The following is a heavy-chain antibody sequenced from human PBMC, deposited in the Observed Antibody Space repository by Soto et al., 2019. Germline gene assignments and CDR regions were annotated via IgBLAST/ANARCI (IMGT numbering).Heavy chain of an antibody. J-gene: IGHJ4*02. CDR3: ARGATVTQYDY. D-gene: IGHD4-17*01. Sequence: SETLSLTCTVSGVSVSSGSFFWAWIRQPPGKGLEWIGFGSYSGTTNYNPSLKSRVTISVDTSRSQISLKVSSLTAAATAVYYCARGATVTQYDYWGQGTLVTVSS. V-gene: IGHV4-61*01. CDR2: GSYSGTT. CDR1: GVSVSSGSFF.